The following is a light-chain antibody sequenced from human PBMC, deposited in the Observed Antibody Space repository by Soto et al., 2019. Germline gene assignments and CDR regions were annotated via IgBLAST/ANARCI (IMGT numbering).Light chain of an antibody. CDR3: QQRSNPGSYT. V-gene: IGKV3-11*01. J-gene: IGKJ2*01. CDR2: DAS. CDR1: QSVSSY. Sequence: EIVLTQSPATLSLSPGERATLSCRASQSVSSYLAWYQQKPGQAPRLLIYDASNRATGIPARFSGSGSGTDFTLTISSLEPEDFAVYYCQQRSNPGSYTFGQGTKLEIK.